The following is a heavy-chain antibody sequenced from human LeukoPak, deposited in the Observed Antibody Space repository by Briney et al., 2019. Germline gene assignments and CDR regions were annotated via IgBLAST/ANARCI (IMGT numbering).Heavy chain of an antibody. Sequence: SETLSLTCTVSGGSMSSYYWSWIRQSPGKGLEWIGYIFYSGSTKYNPSLKSRVTLSVDTSKNQFSVRLSSVTAADAAIYYCARAFYYDFWSGIEWLPAYCFDYWGQGTLVTVSS. D-gene: IGHD3-3*01. J-gene: IGHJ4*02. V-gene: IGHV4-59*01. CDR1: GGSMSSYY. CDR2: IFYSGST. CDR3: ARAFYYDFWSGIEWLPAYCFDY.